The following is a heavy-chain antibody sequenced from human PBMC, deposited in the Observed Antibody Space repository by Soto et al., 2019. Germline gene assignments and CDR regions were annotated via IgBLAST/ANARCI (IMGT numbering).Heavy chain of an antibody. J-gene: IGHJ3*02. V-gene: IGHV4-59*01. CDR2: TSYSGST. CDR1: GGSISDYY. CDR3: ARDRYNWNDVGAFDI. D-gene: IGHD1-1*01. Sequence: SETLSLTCTVSGGSISDYYWSWIRQPPGKGLEWIGYTSYSGSTNYKPSLKSRVTISLDTSKKQFSLKLSSVTAADTAVYYCARDRYNWNDVGAFDIWGQGTMVTVS.